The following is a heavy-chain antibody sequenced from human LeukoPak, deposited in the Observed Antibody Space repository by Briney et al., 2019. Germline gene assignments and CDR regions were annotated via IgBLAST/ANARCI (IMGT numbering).Heavy chain of an antibody. CDR2: IYSGGST. CDR1: GFTVSSNY. V-gene: IGHV3-66*02. J-gene: IGHJ4*02. CDR3: ARGVVVPAAIFPYYFDF. D-gene: IGHD2-2*01. Sequence: GGSLRLSCAASGFTVSSNYMSWVRQGPGKGLEWVSVIYSGGSTYYADSVKGRFTISRDNSKDTLYLQMNSLRPEDTAVYYCARGVVVPAAIFPYYFDFWGQGTLVTVSS.